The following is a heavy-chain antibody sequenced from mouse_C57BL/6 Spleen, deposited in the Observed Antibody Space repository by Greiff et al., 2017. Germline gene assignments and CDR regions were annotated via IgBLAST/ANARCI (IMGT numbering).Heavy chain of an antibody. D-gene: IGHD2-5*01. CDR3: TRSDYSNYWFAY. Sequence: QVQLKASGAELVRPGASVTLSCKASGYTFTDYEMHWVKQTPVHGLEWIGAIDPETGGTAYNQKFKGKAILTADKSSSTAYMELRSLTSEDSAVYYCTRSDYSNYWFAYWGQGTLVTVSA. J-gene: IGHJ3*01. V-gene: IGHV1-15*01. CDR2: IDPETGGT. CDR1: GYTFTDYE.